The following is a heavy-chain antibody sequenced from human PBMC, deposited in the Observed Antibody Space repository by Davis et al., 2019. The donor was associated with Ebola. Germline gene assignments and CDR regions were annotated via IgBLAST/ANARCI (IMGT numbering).Heavy chain of an antibody. CDR2: IYPGDSDT. CDR3: ARRGGWSGAFLDY. CDR1: GYTFTTYW. Sequence: KVSCKGSGYTFTTYWIGWVRQTPGKGLEWMGIIYPGDSDTRYSPSFQGQVTIPADKSISTAYLQWSSLQSSDTAMYYCARRGGWSGAFLDYWGQGTLVTVSS. D-gene: IGHD3-3*02. J-gene: IGHJ4*02. V-gene: IGHV5-51*01.